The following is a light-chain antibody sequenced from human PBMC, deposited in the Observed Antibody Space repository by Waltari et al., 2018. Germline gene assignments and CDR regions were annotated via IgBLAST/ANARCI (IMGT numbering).Light chain of an antibody. CDR2: DAS. J-gene: IGKJ5*01. V-gene: IGKV3-11*01. Sequence: EIVLTQSPATLSLSPGERATLSCRASQSVSSDIAWYQHKPGQAPRLLIFDASNRAGGVPARFTGRGSGTDFTLTISSLEPEDFAVYYCQQRNNWPPITFGQGTRLEIK. CDR1: QSVSSD. CDR3: QQRNNWPPIT.